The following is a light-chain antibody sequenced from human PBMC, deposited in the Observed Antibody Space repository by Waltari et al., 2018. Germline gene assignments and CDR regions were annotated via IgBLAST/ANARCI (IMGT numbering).Light chain of an antibody. CDR2: EVS. CDR1: SSDXGGYNY. V-gene: IGLV2-14*01. CDR3: SSYTSSSKGV. Sequence: QSALTQPASVSGXPXXSXTISCTXTSSDXGGYNYVSWYQQHPGKAPKLMIYEVSNRPSGVSNRFSGSKSGNTASLTISGLQAEDEADYYCSSYTSSSKGVFGGGTKLTVL. J-gene: IGLJ2*01.